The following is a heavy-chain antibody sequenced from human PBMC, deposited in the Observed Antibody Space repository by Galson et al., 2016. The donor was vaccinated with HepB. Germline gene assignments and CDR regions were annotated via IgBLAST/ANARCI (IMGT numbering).Heavy chain of an antibody. J-gene: IGHJ5*02. D-gene: IGHD1-14*01. Sequence: LRLSCAASGFTFSTYSMNWVRQAPGKGLEWVSSISSSSTYIYYADSLTGRFTISRDNAKSSLYLQMNSLRAEDTAVYYCARAVEMTAGISGFNWFDPWGQGTLVTVSS. CDR2: ISSSSTYI. V-gene: IGHV3-21*01. CDR1: GFTFSTYS. CDR3: ARAVEMTAGISGFNWFDP.